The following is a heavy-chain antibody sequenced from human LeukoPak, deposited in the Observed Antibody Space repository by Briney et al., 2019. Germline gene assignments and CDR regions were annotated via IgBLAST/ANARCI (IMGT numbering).Heavy chain of an antibody. CDR3: ARCPLQPLGEPPHPIDY. CDR1: GGSISSGSYY. J-gene: IGHJ4*02. CDR2: IYTSGST. D-gene: IGHD3-16*01. Sequence: SETLSLTCTVSGGSISSGSYYWNWIRQPAGKGLEWIGRIYTSGSTDYNPSLKSRVTISIDTSKDQFSLKLSSVTAADTAVYYCARCPLQPLGEPPHPIDYWGQGTLVTVSS. V-gene: IGHV4-61*02.